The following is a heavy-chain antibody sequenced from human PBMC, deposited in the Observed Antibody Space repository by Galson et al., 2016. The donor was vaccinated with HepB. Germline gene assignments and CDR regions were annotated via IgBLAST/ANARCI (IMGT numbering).Heavy chain of an antibody. J-gene: IGHJ4*02. CDR2: IFHSGST. V-gene: IGHV4-38-2*01. Sequence: SETLSLTCAVSGYSISSGYYWGWMRQSPGKGLEWIGNIFHSGSTYYNPSLKSRVTISVDTSTNQFSLKVNSVTAADTAVYYCARVAPPQVVPPAYNDYWGQGTLVTVSS. CDR1: GYSISSGYY. CDR3: ARVAPPQVVPPAYNDY. D-gene: IGHD2-15*01.